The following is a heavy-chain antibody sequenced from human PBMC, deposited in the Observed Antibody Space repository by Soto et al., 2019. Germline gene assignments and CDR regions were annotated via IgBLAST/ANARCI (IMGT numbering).Heavy chain of an antibody. CDR1: GFALSSYW. CDR2: INQDGSKR. V-gene: IGHV3-7*01. CDR3: ATRVWYFDL. Sequence: EVQLVESGGGLVQPGGSLRLSCAASGFALSSYWMTWVRQAPGKGLEWVANINQDGSKRYYVDSVKGRFTISRDNAKNSLYLQLNSLRVEDTAVYYCATRVWYFDLWGRGTLVTVSS. J-gene: IGHJ2*01.